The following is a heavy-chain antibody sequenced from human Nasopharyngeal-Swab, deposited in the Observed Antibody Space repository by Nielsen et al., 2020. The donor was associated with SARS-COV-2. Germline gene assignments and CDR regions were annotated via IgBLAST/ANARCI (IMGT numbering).Heavy chain of an antibody. D-gene: IGHD3-9*01. CDR3: ARDRLRYFDWLPRGGYWFDP. V-gene: IGHV4-59*01. CDR1: GGSISSYY. J-gene: IGHJ5*02. CDR2: IYYSGST. Sequence: SETLSLTCTVSGGSISSYYWSWIRQPPGKGLEWIGYIYYSGSTNYNPSLKSRVTISVDTSKNQFSLKLSSVTAADTAVYYCARDRLRYFDWLPRGGYWFDPWGQGTLVTVSS.